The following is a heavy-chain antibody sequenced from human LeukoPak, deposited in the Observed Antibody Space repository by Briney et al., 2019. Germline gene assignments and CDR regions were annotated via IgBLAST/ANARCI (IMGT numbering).Heavy chain of an antibody. CDR3: ARRGPGGVNYYDSSGYYSDY. Sequence: GGSLRLSCAASGFTFSSYSMNWVRQAPGKGLEWVSSISSSSYIYYADSVKGRFTISRDNAKNSLYLQMNSLRAEDTAVYYCARRGPGGVNYYDSSGYYSDYWGQGTLVTVSS. D-gene: IGHD3-22*01. J-gene: IGHJ4*02. CDR1: GFTFSSYS. CDR2: ISSSSYI. V-gene: IGHV3-21*01.